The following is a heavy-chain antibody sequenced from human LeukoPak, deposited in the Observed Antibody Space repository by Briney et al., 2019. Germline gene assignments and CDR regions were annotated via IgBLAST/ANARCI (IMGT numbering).Heavy chain of an antibody. J-gene: IGHJ3*02. CDR2: IYYSGTT. V-gene: IGHV4-39*07. D-gene: IGHD2-2*01. Sequence: SETLSLTCTVSGDSISSTTHFWGWIRQPPGKGLEWIGSIYYSGTTYYNSPLKSRVTISVDTSKNQFSLKLSSVTAADTAVYYCARGVCDGIVVVPAAIAVFGAFDIWGQGTMVTVSS. CDR3: ARGVCDGIVVVPAAIAVFGAFDI. CDR1: GDSISSTTHF.